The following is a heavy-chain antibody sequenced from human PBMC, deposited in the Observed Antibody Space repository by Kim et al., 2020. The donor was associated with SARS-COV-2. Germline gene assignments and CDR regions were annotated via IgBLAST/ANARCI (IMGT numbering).Heavy chain of an antibody. Sequence: GGSLRLSCAASGFTFSSYAMHWVRQAPGKGLEWVAVISYDGSNKYYADSVKGRFTISRDNSKNTLYLQMNSLRAEDTAVYYCASGSGYYLSWFDPWGQGTLVTVSS. CDR2: ISYDGSNK. D-gene: IGHD3-22*01. V-gene: IGHV3-30*04. J-gene: IGHJ5*02. CDR1: GFTFSSYA. CDR3: ASGSGYYLSWFDP.